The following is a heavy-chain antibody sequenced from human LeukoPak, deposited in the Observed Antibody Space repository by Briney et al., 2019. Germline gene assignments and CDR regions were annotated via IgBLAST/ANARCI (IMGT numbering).Heavy chain of an antibody. D-gene: IGHD3-16*02. CDR2: ISATAT. CDR3: AKGQGSGSYPLDY. J-gene: IGHJ4*02. Sequence: GGSLRLSCAAPGFTFSSYAMSWVRQAPGKGLEWVSLISATATYYADSVKGRFTISRDISRNTLYLQMNSLRADDTAVYYCAKGQGSGSYPLDYWGQGTLVTVSS. V-gene: IGHV3-23*01. CDR1: GFTFSSYA.